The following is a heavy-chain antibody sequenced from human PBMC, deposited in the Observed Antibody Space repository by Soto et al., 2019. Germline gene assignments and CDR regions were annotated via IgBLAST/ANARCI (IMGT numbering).Heavy chain of an antibody. CDR3: ASDLRLERRGGWDY. CDR1: GGTFSSYG. V-gene: IGHV1-69*12. D-gene: IGHD1-1*01. Sequence: QVQLVQSGAEVKKPGSSVKVSCKASGGTFSSYGISWVRQAPGQGLEWMGGFIPIFGTANYAQKFQGRVKITADESTSTAYLEVSSLRSEDTAVYYCASDLRLERRGGWDYWGQGTLVTVSS. CDR2: FIPIFGTA. J-gene: IGHJ4*02.